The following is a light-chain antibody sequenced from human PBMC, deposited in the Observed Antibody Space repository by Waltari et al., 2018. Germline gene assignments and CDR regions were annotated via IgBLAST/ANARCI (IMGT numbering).Light chain of an antibody. CDR3: QQYNTYSS. V-gene: IGKV1-5*03. CDR1: QSISNW. J-gene: IGKJ2*01. CDR2: KAS. Sequence: DIQMTQSPSTLSASVGDTVTITCRACQSISNWLAWYQQKPGKAPNLLIYKASNLKSGVPSRFSGSGSGTEFTLTINSLQPGDFATYYCQQYNTYSSFGQGTKLEIK.